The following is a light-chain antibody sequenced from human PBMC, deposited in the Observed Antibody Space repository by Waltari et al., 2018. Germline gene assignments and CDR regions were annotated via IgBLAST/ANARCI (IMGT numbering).Light chain of an antibody. J-gene: IGKJ1*01. V-gene: IGKV4-1*01. CDR1: QSVLYSSNNKNY. CDR2: WAS. CDR3: QQYYSTLWT. Sequence: IVMTQSPDSLAVSLGERATINRKSSQSVLYSSNNKNYLAWYQQKPGQPPKLLIYWASTRESGVPDRFSGSGSGTDFTLTISSLQAEDVAVYYCQQYYSTLWTFGQGTKVEIK.